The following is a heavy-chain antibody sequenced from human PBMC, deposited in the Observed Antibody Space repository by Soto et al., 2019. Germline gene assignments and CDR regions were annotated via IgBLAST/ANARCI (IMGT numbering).Heavy chain of an antibody. D-gene: IGHD3-16*01. J-gene: IGHJ6*02. CDR1: GFTVSSYA. CDR2: ISGSGGST. Sequence: PGGSLRLSCAASGFTVSSYAMSWVRLAPGKGLEWVSAISGSGGSTYYADSVKGRFTISRDNSKNTLYLQMNSLRAEDTAVYYCAKDWGRSVPYGMHVWGQGTTVTVSS. CDR3: AKDWGRSVPYGMHV. V-gene: IGHV3-23*01.